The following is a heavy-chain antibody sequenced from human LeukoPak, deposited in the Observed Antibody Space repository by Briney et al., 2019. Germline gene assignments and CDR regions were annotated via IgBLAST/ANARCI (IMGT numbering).Heavy chain of an antibody. CDR3: ARDPDGYRIDY. V-gene: IGHV3-33*01. D-gene: IGHD5-24*01. Sequence: GGSLRLSCAASGFTFSSYGMHWVRQAPGKGLEWVAVIWYDGSNEYYADSVKGRFTISRDNSKNTLYLQMNSLRAEDTAAYYCARDPDGYRIDYWGQGTLVTVSS. J-gene: IGHJ4*02. CDR2: IWYDGSNE. CDR1: GFTFSSYG.